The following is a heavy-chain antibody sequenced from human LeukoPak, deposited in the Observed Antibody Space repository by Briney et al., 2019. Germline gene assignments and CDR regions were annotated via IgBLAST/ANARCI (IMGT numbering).Heavy chain of an antibody. CDR2: IYASGNT. CDR3: ARRDSSGYYVY. CDR1: GGSISRYY. J-gene: IGHJ4*02. Sequence: PSETLSLTCTVSGGSISRYYWVWIRQPAGKGLEWIGRIYASGNTNYNPSLKSRVTMSVDTSKNQFSLKPSSVTAADTAVYYFARRDSSGYYVYWGQGALVTVSS. D-gene: IGHD3-22*01. V-gene: IGHV4-4*07.